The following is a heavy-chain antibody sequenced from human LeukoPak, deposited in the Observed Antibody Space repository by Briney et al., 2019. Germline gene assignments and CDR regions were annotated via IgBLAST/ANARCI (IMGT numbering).Heavy chain of an antibody. D-gene: IGHD2-8*02. V-gene: IGHV4-39*07. CDR2: VYSSGST. J-gene: IGHJ3*02. Sequence: SETLSLTCTVSGGSVSSSSYYWGWIRQPPGKGLEWIGSVYSSGSTSYNPSLKSRVTISLDTSRNQFSLKLSSVTAADTAVYYCARAHHVPYWGSASRAFDIWGQGTMVTVSS. CDR3: ARAHHVPYWGSASRAFDI. CDR1: GGSVSSSSYY.